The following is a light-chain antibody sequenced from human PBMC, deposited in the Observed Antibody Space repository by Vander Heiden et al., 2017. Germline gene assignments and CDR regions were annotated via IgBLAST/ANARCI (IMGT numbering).Light chain of an antibody. CDR2: DAS. J-gene: IGKJ5*01. V-gene: IGKV1-13*02. CDR1: QGISSA. CDR3: QQVNSSPIT. Sequence: AIQLTQSPSSLSASVGDRVTITCRASQGISSALAWYQQKPGKAPKLLIYDASSLESGVPSRFSGSGSGTDFTLTISSLQPEDFATYYCQQVNSSPITFGQGTQMEIK.